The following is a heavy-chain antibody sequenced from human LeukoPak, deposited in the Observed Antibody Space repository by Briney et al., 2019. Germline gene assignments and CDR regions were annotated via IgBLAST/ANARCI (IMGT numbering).Heavy chain of an antibody. CDR3: ARDLGDSSGYIFDY. CDR1: RFTFSSYW. J-gene: IGHJ4*02. V-gene: IGHV3-7*01. Sequence: GGSLRLSCAASRFTFSSYWMSWVRQAPGKGLEWVANIKQDGSEKYYVDSVKGRFTISRDNAKNSLYLQMNSLRAEDTAAYYCARDLGDSSGYIFDYWGQGTLVTVSS. CDR2: IKQDGSEK. D-gene: IGHD3-22*01.